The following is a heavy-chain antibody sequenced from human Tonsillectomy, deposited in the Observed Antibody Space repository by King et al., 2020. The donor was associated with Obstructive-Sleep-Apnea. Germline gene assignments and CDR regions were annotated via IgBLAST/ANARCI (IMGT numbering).Heavy chain of an antibody. CDR2: IYYNGST. Sequence: VQLQESGPGLVKPSETLSLTCTVSGGSISSYYWSWIRQPPGKGLEWVGYIYYNGSTNHNPPLKSRVTISVDTSKNQFSLKLTSVTAADTAVYYCAREGSTSWGPENWGQGTLVTVSS. D-gene: IGHD2-2*01. CDR3: AREGSTSWGPEN. J-gene: IGHJ4*02. V-gene: IGHV4-59*01. CDR1: GGSISSYY.